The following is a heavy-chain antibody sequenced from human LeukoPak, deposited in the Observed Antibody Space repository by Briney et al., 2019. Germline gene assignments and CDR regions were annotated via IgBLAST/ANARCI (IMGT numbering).Heavy chain of an antibody. V-gene: IGHV3-53*01. CDR3: AMGSGYLFDY. J-gene: IGHJ4*02. Sequence: GGSLRHSCAASGFTVTTNYMNWVRQAPGKGLEWVAVIYSGGTTYYADSVKGRFTISRDNSKNTLYLQMNTLRAEDTAVYYCAMGSGYLFDYWGQGTLVTVSS. CDR1: GFTVTTNY. D-gene: IGHD3-3*01. CDR2: IYSGGTT.